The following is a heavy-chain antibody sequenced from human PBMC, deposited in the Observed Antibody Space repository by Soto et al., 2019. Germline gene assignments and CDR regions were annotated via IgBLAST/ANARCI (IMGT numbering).Heavy chain of an antibody. V-gene: IGHV6-1*01. CDR3: ARAQPYYYGSGSYWFCFDP. CDR1: GDSVSSNSAA. J-gene: IGHJ5*02. Sequence: SQTLSLTCAISGDSVSSNSAAWNWIRQSPSRGLEWLGRTYYRSKWYNDYAVSVKSRITINPDTSKNQFSLQLNSVTPEDTAVYYGARAQPYYYGSGSYWFCFDPWRQETLGTAYS. D-gene: IGHD3-10*01. CDR2: TYYRSKWYN.